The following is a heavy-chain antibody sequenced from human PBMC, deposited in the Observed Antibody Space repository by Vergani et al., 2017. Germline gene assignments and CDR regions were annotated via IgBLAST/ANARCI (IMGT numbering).Heavy chain of an antibody. CDR2: IYYSGST. Sequence: QLQLQESGPGLVKPSETLSLTCTVFGGPISSSSYYWGWIRQPPGKGLEWIGSIYYSGSTDYNPSLKSRVTISVDTSKNQFSLKLSSVTAADTAVYYCARQVTIFGVVNEAGWFDPWGQGTLVTVSS. CDR3: ARQVTIFGVVNEAGWFDP. D-gene: IGHD3-3*01. J-gene: IGHJ5*02. CDR1: GGPISSSSYY. V-gene: IGHV4-39*01.